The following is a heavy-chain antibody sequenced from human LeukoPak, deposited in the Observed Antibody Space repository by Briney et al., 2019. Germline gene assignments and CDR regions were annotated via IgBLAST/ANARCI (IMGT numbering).Heavy chain of an antibody. CDR3: AREVGCSSTSCSDY. CDR1: GFTFSSFS. CDR2: ITSRSSTI. Sequence: SLRLSCAASGFTFSSFSMKCVRQAPGKGLEWVSFITSRSSTIFYSDTVNGRFTISRDNAKKSLYLQMSSLRAEDTAVYYCAREVGCSSTSCSDYWGQGTLVTVSS. J-gene: IGHJ4*02. D-gene: IGHD2-2*01. V-gene: IGHV3-48*01.